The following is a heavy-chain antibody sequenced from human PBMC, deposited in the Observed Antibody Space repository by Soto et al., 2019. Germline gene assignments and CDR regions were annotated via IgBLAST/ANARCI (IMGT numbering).Heavy chain of an antibody. V-gene: IGHV4-59*11. D-gene: IGHD7-27*01. CDR1: GGSFSNHY. Sequence: QVQLQDSGPGWVKPSETLSLTGTVSGGSFSNHYWGWIRQPPGKGLEWFGYIYYNGNTNYNPSLKSRVTMSVDTSKNQISLKLSSVTAADTAVYYCTRANWYSEYWGQGTLVTVSS. J-gene: IGHJ4*02. CDR2: IYYNGNT. CDR3: TRANWYSEY.